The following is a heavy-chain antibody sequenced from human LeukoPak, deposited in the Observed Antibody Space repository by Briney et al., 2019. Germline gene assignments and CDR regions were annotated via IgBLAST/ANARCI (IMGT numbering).Heavy chain of an antibody. CDR2: MNPNSGNT. CDR1: GYTFTSYD. V-gene: IGHV1-8*01. Sequence: ASVKVSCKAFGYTFTSYDINWVRQATGQGLEWMGWMNPNSGNTGYAQKFQGRVTMTRNTSISTAYMELSSLRSEDTAVYYYARDYYDSSGQALSGAFDIWGQGTMVTVSS. D-gene: IGHD3-22*01. CDR3: ARDYYDSSGQALSGAFDI. J-gene: IGHJ3*02.